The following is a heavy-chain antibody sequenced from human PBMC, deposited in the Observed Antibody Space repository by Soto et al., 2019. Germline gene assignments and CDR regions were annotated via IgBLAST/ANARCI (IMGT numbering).Heavy chain of an antibody. CDR1: GSRFSNYV. CDR2: IIPIFNST. D-gene: IGHD2-2*02. V-gene: IGHV1-69*06. Sequence: QVQLVQAGAEVKTPGSSLKVSCKVSGSRFSNYVISCVRQAPGHGVEWLGRIIPIFNSTKYAQSFQGRVPITAEKSTCTASLELSSLRSADTAVYYCAREGRGKKAGYNGLVSLGYWGQGTLVTVSS. CDR3: AREGRGKKAGYNGLVSLGY. J-gene: IGHJ4*02.